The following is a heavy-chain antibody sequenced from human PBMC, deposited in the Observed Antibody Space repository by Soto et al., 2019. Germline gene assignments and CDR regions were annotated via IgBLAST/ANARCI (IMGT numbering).Heavy chain of an antibody. Sequence: ASVKVSCKASGYTFTYRYLHWVRQAPGQALEWMGWITPFNGNTNYAQKFQDRVTITRDRSMSTAYMELSSLRSEDTAMYYCANGIAVAGPFDYWGQGTLVTVSS. V-gene: IGHV1-45*02. J-gene: IGHJ4*02. CDR1: GYTFTYRY. CDR3: ANGIAVAGPFDY. D-gene: IGHD6-19*01. CDR2: ITPFNGNT.